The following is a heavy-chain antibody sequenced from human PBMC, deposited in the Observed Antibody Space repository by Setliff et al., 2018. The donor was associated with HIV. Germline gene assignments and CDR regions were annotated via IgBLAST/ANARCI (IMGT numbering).Heavy chain of an antibody. CDR2: IHYSGRT. V-gene: IGHV4-31*03. D-gene: IGHD2-15*01. Sequence: SETLSLTCTVSGGSIMSDGYYWNWIRQYPEKGLEWIGWIHYSGRTNFNPSLRSRATISFDTSKNQFSLNLTSGTAADTAVYYCARAPFRGGSFGWFDPWGQGTLVTVSS. CDR1: GGSIMSDGYY. CDR3: ARAPFRGGSFGWFDP. J-gene: IGHJ5*02.